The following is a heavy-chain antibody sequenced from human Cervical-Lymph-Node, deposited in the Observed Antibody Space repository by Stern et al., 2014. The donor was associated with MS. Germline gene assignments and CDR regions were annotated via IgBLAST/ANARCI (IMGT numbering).Heavy chain of an antibody. J-gene: IGHJ5*02. CDR1: GFTFSSYW. CDR2: INSDGSST. Sequence: VQLVESGGGLVQPGGSLRLSCAASGFTFSSYWMHWVRPAPGKGLVWVSRINSDGSSTSYADSVKGRFTISRDNAKNTLYLQMNSLRAEDTAVYYCARDPSYCGGDCYANWFDPWGQGTLVTVSS. D-gene: IGHD2-21*02. CDR3: ARDPSYCGGDCYANWFDP. V-gene: IGHV3-74*01.